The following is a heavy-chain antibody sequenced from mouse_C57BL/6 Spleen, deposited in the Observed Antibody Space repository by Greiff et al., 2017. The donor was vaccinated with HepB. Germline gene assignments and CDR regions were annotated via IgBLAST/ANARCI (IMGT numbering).Heavy chain of an antibody. D-gene: IGHD1-1*01. V-gene: IGHV1-59*01. CDR3: VVDYFDY. Sequence: QVQLQQPGAELVRPGTSVKLSCKASGYTFTSYWMHWVKQRPGQGLEWIGVIDPSDSYTNYNQKFKGKATLTVDTSSSTAYMQLSSLTSEDSAVYYCVVDYFDYWGQGTTLTVSS. J-gene: IGHJ2*01. CDR1: GYTFTSYW. CDR2: IDPSDSYT.